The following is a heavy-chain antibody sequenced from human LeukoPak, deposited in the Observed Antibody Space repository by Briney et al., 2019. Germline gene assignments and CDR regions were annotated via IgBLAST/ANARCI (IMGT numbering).Heavy chain of an antibody. Sequence: TSETLSLTCTVSGGSISSSSYYWGWIRQPPGKGLEWIGSIYYSGSTYYNPSLKSRVTISVDTSKNQFSLKLSSVTAADTAVYYCAREGSSGWPTITFYYYYYMGVWGKGTTVTVSS. D-gene: IGHD6-19*01. J-gene: IGHJ6*03. CDR2: IYYSGST. CDR1: GGSISSSSYY. V-gene: IGHV4-39*07. CDR3: AREGSSGWPTITFYYYYYMGV.